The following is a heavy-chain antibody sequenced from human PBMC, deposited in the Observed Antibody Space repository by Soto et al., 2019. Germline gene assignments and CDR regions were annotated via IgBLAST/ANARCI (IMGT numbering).Heavy chain of an antibody. D-gene: IGHD6-13*01. CDR1: GGSISSSNW. J-gene: IGHJ5*02. CDR2: IYHSGST. Sequence: SETLSLTCAVSGGSISSSNWWSWVRQPPGKGLEWTGEIYHSGSTNYNPSLKSRVTISVDKSKNQFSLKLSSVTAADTAVYYCARRSIAAAKNWFDPWGQGTLVTVS. CDR3: ARRSIAAAKNWFDP. V-gene: IGHV4-4*02.